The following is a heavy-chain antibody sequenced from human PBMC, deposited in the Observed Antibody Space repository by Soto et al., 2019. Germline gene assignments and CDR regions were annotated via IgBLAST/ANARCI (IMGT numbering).Heavy chain of an antibody. CDR1: GGSISSYY. D-gene: IGHD3-3*01. J-gene: IGHJ4*02. CDR3: ARHTISISDH. V-gene: IGHV4-59*04. Sequence: SETLSLTCTVSGGSISSYYWSWIRQPPGKGLEWIGYIYYSGSTYYNPSLKSRVTISVDTSKNQFSLKLSSVTAADTAVYYCARHTISISDHWGQGTLVTVSS. CDR2: IYYSGST.